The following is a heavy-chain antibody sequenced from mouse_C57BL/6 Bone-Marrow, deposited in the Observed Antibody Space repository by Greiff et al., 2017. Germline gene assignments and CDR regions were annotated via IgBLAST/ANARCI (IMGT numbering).Heavy chain of an antibody. CDR1: GFNIIDDY. CDR3: TLYYDYGYAMDY. CDR2: IDPENGDT. V-gene: IGHV14-4*01. Sequence: EVQLQQSGAELVRPGASVKLSCTASGFNIIDDYMHWVKQRPEQGLEWIGWIDPENGDTEYASKFQGKATITADTSSNTAYLQLSSLTSEDTAVYYCTLYYDYGYAMDYWGQGTSVTVSS. D-gene: IGHD2-4*01. J-gene: IGHJ4*01.